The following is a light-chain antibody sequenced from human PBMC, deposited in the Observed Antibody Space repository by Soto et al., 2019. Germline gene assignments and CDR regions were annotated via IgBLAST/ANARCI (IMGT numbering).Light chain of an antibody. CDR3: QQTYISPQT. Sequence: DIQMTQSPSSLSASVGDRVTITCRASQSITRYLNWYQQKPGKAPKLLIFAASSLQSGVPSRFSGSGSGTDFALTISSLQPEDFATYFCQQTYISPQTFAQGTKLEIK. CDR2: AAS. V-gene: IGKV1-39*01. CDR1: QSITRY. J-gene: IGKJ2*01.